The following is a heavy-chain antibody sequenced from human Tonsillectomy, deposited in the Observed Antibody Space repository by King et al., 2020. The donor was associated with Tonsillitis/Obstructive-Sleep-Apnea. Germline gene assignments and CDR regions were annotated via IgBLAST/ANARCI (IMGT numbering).Heavy chain of an antibody. D-gene: IGHD5-18*01. CDR1: GFTFRNYA. V-gene: IGHV3-23*04. Sequence: VQLVESGGGLVQPGGSLRLSCAASGFTFRNYAMSWVRQAPGKGLEWVSVISGGGGSTYYAASVTGRFTISRDNSKNTLHLHVNSLRAEDTAVYYCARANVDTPMGNGFDFWGQGTMVTVSS. J-gene: IGHJ3*01. CDR3: ARANVDTPMGNGFDF. CDR2: ISGGGGST.